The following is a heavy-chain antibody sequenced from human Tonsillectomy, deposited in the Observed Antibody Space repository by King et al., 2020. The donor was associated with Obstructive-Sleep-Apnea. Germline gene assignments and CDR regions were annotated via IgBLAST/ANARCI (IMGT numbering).Heavy chain of an antibody. CDR1: GFTFSSDS. J-gene: IGHJ4*02. D-gene: IGHD3-22*01. CDR2: ISSSSTSI. CDR3: ARDDDSSCYSGY. V-gene: IGHV3-48*01. Sequence: VQLVESGGGLVQPGGSLRLSCAASGFTFSSDSMNWVRQAPGKGLEWVSYISSSSTSIYYADSVKGRFTISRDNAKNSLYLQMNSLRAEDTAVYYCARDDDSSCYSGYWGLGTLVTVSS.